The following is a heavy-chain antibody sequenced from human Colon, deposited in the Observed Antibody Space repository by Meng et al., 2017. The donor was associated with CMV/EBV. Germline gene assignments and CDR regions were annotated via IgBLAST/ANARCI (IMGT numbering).Heavy chain of an antibody. D-gene: IGHD2-2*01. Sequence: ASVNVSCKASGYRFTSYGIDWVRQAPGQGLEWMGWISVYHGDTAYAHKFQDRVTMTTDTSTGTAYMELRRLTSDDTGVYYCARDISGGGSTSQIPFDSWGQGTVVTVSS. J-gene: IGHJ4*02. CDR1: GYRFTSYG. CDR3: ARDISGGGSTSQIPFDS. CDR2: ISVYHGDT. V-gene: IGHV1-18*01.